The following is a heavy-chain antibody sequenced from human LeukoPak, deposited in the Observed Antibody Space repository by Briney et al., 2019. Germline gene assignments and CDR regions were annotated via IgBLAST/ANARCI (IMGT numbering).Heavy chain of an antibody. CDR1: GFSVSNTY. CDR2: IYSGDSGVST. V-gene: IGHV3-53*01. J-gene: IGHJ4*02. Sequence: PGGSLRLSCAASGFSVSNTYMSWVRQAPGKGLEWVSVIYSGDSGVSTYYADSVKGRFTISRDNSKNTLYLQMNSLRAEDTAVYYCASWGATSHSDGYNSDYWGQGTLVTVSS. CDR3: ASWGATSHSDGYNSDY. D-gene: IGHD5-24*01.